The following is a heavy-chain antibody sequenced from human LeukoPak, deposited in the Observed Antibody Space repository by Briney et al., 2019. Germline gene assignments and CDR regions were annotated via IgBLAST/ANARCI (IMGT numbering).Heavy chain of an antibody. J-gene: IGHJ6*02. D-gene: IGHD3-10*01. V-gene: IGHV3-21*01. CDR3: ARDREEYYGSGSFYYYYGMDV. Sequence: GSLRLSCAASGFTFSSYSMNWVRQAPGKGLEWVSSISSSSSYIYYADSVKGRFTISRDNAKNSLYLQMNSLRAEDTAVYYCARDREEYYGSGSFYYYYGMDVWGQGTTVTVSS. CDR2: ISSSSSYI. CDR1: GFTFSSYS.